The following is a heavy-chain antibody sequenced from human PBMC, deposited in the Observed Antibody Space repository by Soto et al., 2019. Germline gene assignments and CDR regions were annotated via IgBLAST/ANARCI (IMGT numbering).Heavy chain of an antibody. CDR1: GGSISSYY. V-gene: IGHV4-59*01. CDR2: IYYSGST. J-gene: IGHJ4*02. D-gene: IGHD5-18*01. Sequence: SETLSLTCTVSGGSISSYYWSWIRQPPGKGLEWIGYIYYSGSTNYNPSLKSRVTISVDTSKNQFSLKLSSVTAADTAVYYCARTRYSYGPLYYFDYWGQGTLVTVSS. CDR3: ARTRYSYGPLYYFDY.